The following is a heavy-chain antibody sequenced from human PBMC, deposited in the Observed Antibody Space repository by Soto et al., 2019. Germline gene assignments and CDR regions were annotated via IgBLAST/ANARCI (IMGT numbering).Heavy chain of an antibody. CDR2: INTDGSST. V-gene: IGHV3-74*01. CDR3: ARASGSNIHFDY. Sequence: EVQLVESGGGLVQPGGSLRIYCAASGLTFSSYWMHWVRHAPGKGLVWVSRINTDGSSTTYADSVKGRFTISRDNTKNTLYLQMNSLRVEDTAVYYCARASGSNIHFDYWGQGTLVTVSS. J-gene: IGHJ4*02. D-gene: IGHD1-26*01. CDR1: GLTFSSYW.